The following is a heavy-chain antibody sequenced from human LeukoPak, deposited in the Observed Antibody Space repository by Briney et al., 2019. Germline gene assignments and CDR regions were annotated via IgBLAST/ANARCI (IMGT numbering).Heavy chain of an antibody. J-gene: IGHJ4*02. V-gene: IGHV3-74*01. Sequence: PGGSLRLSCAASGFTFSSYWMHWVRQAPGKGLVWVSRINSDGSSTSYADSVKDRFTISRDNAKNTPYLQMNSLRAEDTAVYYCARVGGYCSSTSCYRYFDYWGQGTLVTVSS. CDR2: INSDGSST. CDR1: GFTFSSYW. D-gene: IGHD2-2*02. CDR3: ARVGGYCSSTSCYRYFDY.